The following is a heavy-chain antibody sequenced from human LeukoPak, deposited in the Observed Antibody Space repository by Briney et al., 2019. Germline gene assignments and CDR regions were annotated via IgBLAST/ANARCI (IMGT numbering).Heavy chain of an antibody. D-gene: IGHD3-3*01. CDR3: ARVRDFWSGHYNWFDP. CDR1: GYTFTTYA. V-gene: IGHV1-18*01. CDR2: IGAYDGKT. Sequence: ASVKVSCKASGYTFTTYAISWVRQAPGQGLEWTGWIGAYDGKTNYAQEFQGRVTVTTDTSTSTAYMELRSLTSDDTAVYYCARVRDFWSGHYNWFDPWGQGTLVTVSS. J-gene: IGHJ5*02.